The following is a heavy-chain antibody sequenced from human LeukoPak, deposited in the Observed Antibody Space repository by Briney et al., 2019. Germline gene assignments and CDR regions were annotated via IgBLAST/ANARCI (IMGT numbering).Heavy chain of an antibody. Sequence: ASVKVSCKASGYTFTSYDINWVRQATGQGLEWMGWMNPNSGNTGYAQKFQGRVTMTRNTSISTAYMELSSLRSEDTAVYYCARGAPYYDSSGYYPTYITYYYYGMDVWGQGTTVTVSS. J-gene: IGHJ6*02. CDR3: ARGAPYYDSSGYYPTYITYYYYGMDV. CDR1: GYTFTSYD. V-gene: IGHV1-8*01. D-gene: IGHD3-22*01. CDR2: MNPNSGNT.